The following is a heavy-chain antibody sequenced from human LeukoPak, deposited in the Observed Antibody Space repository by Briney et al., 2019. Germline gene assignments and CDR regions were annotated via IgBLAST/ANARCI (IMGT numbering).Heavy chain of an antibody. V-gene: IGHV3-23*01. J-gene: IGHJ4*02. Sequence: GGSLRLSCAASGFTFSSYAMSWVRQAPGKGLEWVSAISGSGGSTYYADSVKGRFTISRDNSKNTLYLQINSLRAEDTAVYYCAKDIVGATEYYFDYWGQGTLVTVSS. CDR2: ISGSGGST. D-gene: IGHD1-26*01. CDR3: AKDIVGATEYYFDY. CDR1: GFTFSSYA.